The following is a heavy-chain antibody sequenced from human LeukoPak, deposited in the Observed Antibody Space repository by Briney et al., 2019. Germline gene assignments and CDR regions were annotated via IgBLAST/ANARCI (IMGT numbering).Heavy chain of an antibody. Sequence: GGSLRLSCAASGFTFSTFAFSWVRQAPGKGLEWVSAICTGGSTYYGGSVKGRFTVSRDDSKNTLYLHMSSLRAEDTAIYYCTTDSRTWFPAGNYFQSWGQGTLVTVSS. D-gene: IGHD3-22*01. CDR1: GFTFSTFA. V-gene: IGHV3-23*01. CDR3: TTDSRTWFPAGNYFQS. CDR2: ICTGGST. J-gene: IGHJ4*02.